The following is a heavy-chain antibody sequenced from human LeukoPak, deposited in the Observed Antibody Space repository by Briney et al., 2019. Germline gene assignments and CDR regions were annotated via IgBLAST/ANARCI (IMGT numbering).Heavy chain of an antibody. D-gene: IGHD4-17*01. Sequence: PGGSLRLSCAASGFTFSSYGMHWVRQAPGKGLEWVAVISYDGSNKYYADSVKGRFTISRDNSKNTLYLQMNSLRAEDTAVYYCAKDSTTVTTSFCFDYWGQGTLVTVSS. CDR1: GFTFSSYG. CDR2: ISYDGSNK. CDR3: AKDSTTVTTSFCFDY. V-gene: IGHV3-30*18. J-gene: IGHJ4*02.